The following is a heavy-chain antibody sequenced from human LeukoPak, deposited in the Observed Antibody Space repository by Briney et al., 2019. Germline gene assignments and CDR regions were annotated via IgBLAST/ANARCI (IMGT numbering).Heavy chain of an antibody. CDR3: ARDQPSGTYSEYFDY. V-gene: IGHV1-18*01. J-gene: IGHJ4*02. CDR2: ISTYNGNT. Sequence: ASMTVSCKASGYTFTSYGISWVRQAPGQGLEWMGWISTYNGNTNYAQKLQGRVTMTTDTSTNTAYMELRSLRSDDTAVYYCARDQPSGTYSEYFDYWGQGTLVTVSS. CDR1: GYTFTSYG. D-gene: IGHD1-26*01.